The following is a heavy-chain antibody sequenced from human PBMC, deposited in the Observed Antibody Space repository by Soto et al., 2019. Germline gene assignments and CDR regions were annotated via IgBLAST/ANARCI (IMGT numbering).Heavy chain of an antibody. V-gene: IGHV1-18*01. J-gene: IGHJ4*02. CDR3: ARDRKPYCAGDCYSYYFDY. CDR2: INTANGNT. Sequence: VQLVQSGAEVKKPGASVKVSCKASGYTFTTYGISWVRQAPGQGLEWMGWINTANGNTNFAQNFQGRVTMTTDTSTTTAYMELRSLRSDDTAVYYCARDRKPYCAGDCYSYYFDYWGQGSLFTVSS. D-gene: IGHD2-21*02. CDR1: GYTFTTYG.